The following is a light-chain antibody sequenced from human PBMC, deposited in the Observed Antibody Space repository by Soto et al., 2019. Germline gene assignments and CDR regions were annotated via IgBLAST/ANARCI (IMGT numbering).Light chain of an antibody. CDR1: QSVSSSY. J-gene: IGKJ3*01. V-gene: IGKV3-20*01. Sequence: EIVLTQSPGTLSLSPGERATLSCRASQSVSSSYLAWYQQKPGQAPRLLIYDASSRATGIPDRFSGSGSGTDFTLTISRLEPEDFAVYYCQQYGCSPIFTFGPGTKVDIK. CDR2: DAS. CDR3: QQYGCSPIFT.